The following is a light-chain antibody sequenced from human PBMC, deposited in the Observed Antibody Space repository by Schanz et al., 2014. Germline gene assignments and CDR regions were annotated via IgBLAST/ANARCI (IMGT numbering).Light chain of an antibody. CDR1: SSDVGGYNY. Sequence: QSALTQPASVSGSPGQSITISCTGTSSDVGGYNYVSWYQQHPGKAPKLMIFAVNQRPSGVPDRFSGSKSGNTASLTISGLQAEDEADYYCSSFTSSSSCLFGGGTKLTVL. CDR3: SSFTSSSSCL. J-gene: IGLJ2*01. CDR2: AVN. V-gene: IGLV2-14*03.